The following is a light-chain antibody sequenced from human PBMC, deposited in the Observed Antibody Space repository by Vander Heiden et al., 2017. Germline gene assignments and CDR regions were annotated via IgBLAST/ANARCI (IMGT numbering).Light chain of an antibody. J-gene: IGLJ2*01. V-gene: IGLV1-36*01. CDR2: DDD. CDR1: SSNIGNNA. Sequence: QSVLTQPPSVSEAPRQRVNISCSGSSSNIGNNAVNWYQQLPGKAPKLLIYDDDLLPSGVSDRFSGSKSGTSASLAITGLQSEDEAEYYCAAWDDSLNGVVFGGGTKLTVL. CDR3: AAWDDSLNGVV.